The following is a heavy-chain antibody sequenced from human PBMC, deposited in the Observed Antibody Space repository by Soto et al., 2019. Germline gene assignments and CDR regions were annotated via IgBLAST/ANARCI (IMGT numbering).Heavy chain of an antibody. V-gene: IGHV3-23*01. Sequence: GGSLRLSCAASGFTFSSYAMSWVRQAPGKGLEWVSAISGSGGSTYYADSVKGRFTISRDNSKNTLYLQMNSLRAEDTAVYYCAKAQDYVIMTGEENCFDSWGQGVQVTGFS. CDR1: GFTFSSYA. D-gene: IGHD3-9*01. J-gene: IGHJ5*01. CDR2: ISGSGGST. CDR3: AKAQDYVIMTGEENCFDS.